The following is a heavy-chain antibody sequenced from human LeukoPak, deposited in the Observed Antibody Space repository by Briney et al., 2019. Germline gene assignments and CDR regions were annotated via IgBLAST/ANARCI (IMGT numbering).Heavy chain of an antibody. D-gene: IGHD7-27*01. J-gene: IGHJ3*02. Sequence: SETLSLTCTVSGGSISIYYWSWIRQPPGEGLEWIGYIYYSGSTNYNPSLKSRVTISVDTSKNQFSLKLSSVTAADTAVYYCARERLGANDAFDIWGQGTMVTVSS. CDR2: IYYSGST. CDR3: ARERLGANDAFDI. CDR1: GGSISIYY. V-gene: IGHV4-59*01.